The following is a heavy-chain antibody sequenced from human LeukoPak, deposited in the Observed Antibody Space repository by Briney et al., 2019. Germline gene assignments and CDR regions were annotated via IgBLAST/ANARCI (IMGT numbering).Heavy chain of an antibody. Sequence: GGSLRLSCAASGFTFSSYAMSWVRQASGKGLEWVGRIRSKANSYATAYAASVKGRFTISRDDSKNTAYLQMNSLKTEDTAVYYCTRNDFDPWGQGTLVTVSS. CDR1: GFTFSSYA. CDR2: IRSKANSYAT. J-gene: IGHJ5*02. D-gene: IGHD1-1*01. V-gene: IGHV3-73*01. CDR3: TRNDFDP.